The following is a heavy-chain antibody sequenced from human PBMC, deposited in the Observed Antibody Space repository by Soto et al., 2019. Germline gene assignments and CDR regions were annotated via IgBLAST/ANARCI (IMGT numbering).Heavy chain of an antibody. CDR2: VYHSGST. D-gene: IGHD3-10*01. CDR1: GGSITDYY. Sequence: SETLSLTCTVSGGSITDYYWTWIRQPPGKGLEWIGYVYHSGSTSYNPSLKSRLTISLDTSKNQFSLKLRSVTAADTAVYYCAGDDFHGSGSFGYWGQGTLVTVSS. V-gene: IGHV4-59*01. CDR3: AGDDFHGSGSFGY. J-gene: IGHJ4*02.